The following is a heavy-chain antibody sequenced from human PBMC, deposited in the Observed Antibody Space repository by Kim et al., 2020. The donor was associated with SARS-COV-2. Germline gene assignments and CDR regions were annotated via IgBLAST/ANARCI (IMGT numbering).Heavy chain of an antibody. CDR3: AKNAWGGGSYCLGARELYYFDY. D-gene: IGHD1-26*01. Sequence: GGSLRLSCAASGFTFSSYGMHWVRQAPGKGLEWVAVISYDGSNKYYADSVKGRFTISRDNSKNTLYLQMNSLRAEDTAVYYCAKNAWGGGSYCLGARELYYFDYWGQGTLVTVSS. CDR1: GFTFSSYG. J-gene: IGHJ4*02. CDR2: ISYDGSNK. V-gene: IGHV3-30*18.